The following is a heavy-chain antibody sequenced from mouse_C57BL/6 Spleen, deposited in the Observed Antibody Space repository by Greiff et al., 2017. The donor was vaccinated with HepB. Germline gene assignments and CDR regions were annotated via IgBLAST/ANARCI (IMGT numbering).Heavy chain of an antibody. CDR2: INPNNGGT. Sequence: EVQLQQSGPELVKPGASVKISCKASGYTFTDYYMNWVKQSHGKSLEWIGDINPNNGGTSYNQKFKGKATLTVDKSSSTAYMELRSLTSEDSAVYYCASHYGSTLGYWYFDVWGTGTTVTVSS. CDR3: ASHYGSTLGYWYFDV. CDR1: GYTFTDYY. D-gene: IGHD1-1*01. V-gene: IGHV1-26*01. J-gene: IGHJ1*03.